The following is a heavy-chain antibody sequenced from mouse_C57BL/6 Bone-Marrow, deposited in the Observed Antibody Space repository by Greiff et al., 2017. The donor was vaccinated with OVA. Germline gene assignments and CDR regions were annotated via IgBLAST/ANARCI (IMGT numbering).Heavy chain of an antibody. CDR2: IDPSDSYT. CDR1: GYTFTSYW. Sequence: VQLQQSGAELVKPGASVKLSCKASGYTFTSYWMQWVKQRPGQGLEWIGEIDPSDSYTNYNQKFKGKATLTVDTSSSTAYMQLSSLTSEDSAVYFCARLYYSNFWYFDVWGTGTTVTVSS. J-gene: IGHJ1*03. CDR3: ARLYYSNFWYFDV. V-gene: IGHV1-50*01. D-gene: IGHD2-5*01.